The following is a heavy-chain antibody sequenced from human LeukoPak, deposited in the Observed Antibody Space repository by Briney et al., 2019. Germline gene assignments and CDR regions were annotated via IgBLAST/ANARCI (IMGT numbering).Heavy chain of an antibody. D-gene: IGHD3-22*01. CDR3: AKDYYDSSGYYRLFDY. CDR1: GFTFSSYA. Sequence: GGSLRLSCAASGFTFSSYAMSWVRQAPGKGLEWVSAISGSGGSKYYADSVKGRFTISRDNSKNTLYLQMNSLRVEDTAVYYCAKDYYDSSGYYRLFDYWGQGTLVTVSS. V-gene: IGHV3-23*01. CDR2: ISGSGGSK. J-gene: IGHJ4*02.